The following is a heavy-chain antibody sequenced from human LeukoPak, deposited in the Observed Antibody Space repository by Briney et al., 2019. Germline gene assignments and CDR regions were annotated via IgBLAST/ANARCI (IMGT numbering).Heavy chain of an antibody. D-gene: IGHD6-13*01. CDR3: ARDAYSSSWYGSAFHI. V-gene: IGHV3-66*01. CDR2: IYSGGST. Sequence: GGSLRLSCAASGFTVSSNYMSWVRQAPGKGLEWVSVIYSGGSTYSADSVKGRFTISRDNSKNTLYLQMNSLRAEDTAVYYCARDAYSSSWYGSAFHIWGQRTKVSVSS. CDR1: GFTVSSNY. J-gene: IGHJ3*02.